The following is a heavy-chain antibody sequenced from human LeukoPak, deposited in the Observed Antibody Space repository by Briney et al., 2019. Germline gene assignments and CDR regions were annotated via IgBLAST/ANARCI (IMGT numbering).Heavy chain of an antibody. CDR1: GFTFSRYS. V-gene: IGHV3-21*04. Sequence: PGGSLRLSCAASGFTFSRYSMNWVRQAPEKGLEWVSSISGSSSYIYYADSVKGRFTISRDNSKNTLYLQMNSLRAEDTAVYYCARQVTTYYYGSGSYFYYYYMDVWGKGTTVTISS. CDR2: ISGSSSYI. CDR3: ARQVTTYYYGSGSYFYYYYMDV. D-gene: IGHD3-10*01. J-gene: IGHJ6*03.